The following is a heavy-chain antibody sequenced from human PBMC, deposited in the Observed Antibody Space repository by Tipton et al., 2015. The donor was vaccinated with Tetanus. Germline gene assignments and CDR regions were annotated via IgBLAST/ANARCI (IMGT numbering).Heavy chain of an antibody. CDR3: ARDQGGGRVARLNWFGP. V-gene: IGHV4-31*03. D-gene: IGHD3-16*01. CDR1: GGSISSPSYY. Sequence: TLSLTCTVSGGSISSPSYYWGWIRHRPGKGLEWIGYIYYSGSTFYNPSLKSRVSISVDTSNNQFSLRLSSVTAADTAVYYCARDQGGGRVARLNWFGPWGQGTLVTVSS. J-gene: IGHJ5*02. CDR2: IYYSGST.